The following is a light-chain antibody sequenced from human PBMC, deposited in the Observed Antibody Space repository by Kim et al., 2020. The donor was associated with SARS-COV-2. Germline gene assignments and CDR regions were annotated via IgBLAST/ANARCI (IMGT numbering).Light chain of an antibody. V-gene: IGKV1-27*01. CDR2: DAS. Sequence: DIQMTQSPSSLSASVGDRVTITCRASQGISNYLVWYKQKPGKGPKLLIYDASTLQSGVPSRFSGSGSGTDFTLTISSLQPEDVATYYCQKNNSTPLTLGQGTKVEIK. CDR3: QKNNSTPLT. J-gene: IGKJ1*01. CDR1: QGISNY.